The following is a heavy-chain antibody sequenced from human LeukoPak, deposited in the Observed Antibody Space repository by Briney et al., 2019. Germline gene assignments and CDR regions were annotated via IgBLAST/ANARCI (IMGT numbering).Heavy chain of an antibody. D-gene: IGHD6-19*01. V-gene: IGHV4-59*01. CDR2: IYYSGST. Sequence: PSETLSLTCTVSGGSINSYYWSWIRQPPGKGLEWIAYIYYSGSTNYNPSLKSRVTISVDTSKNQFSLKLTSVTAADTAVYYCAGGSLVVAGRVDYWGQGTLVTVSS. J-gene: IGHJ4*02. CDR1: GGSINSYY. CDR3: AGGSLVVAGRVDY.